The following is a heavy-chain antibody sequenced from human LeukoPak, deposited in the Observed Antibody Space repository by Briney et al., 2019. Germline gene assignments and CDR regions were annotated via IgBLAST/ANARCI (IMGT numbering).Heavy chain of an antibody. CDR3: ARGLKRRYGCSSTRCYWFDP. D-gene: IGHD2-2*01. CDR1: GYTFTSYD. CDR2: MNPNSGNT. Sequence: GASVKVSCKASGYTFTSYDINWVRQATGQGLEWMGWMNPNSGNTGYAQKFQGRVTMTRNTSISTAYMELSSLRSEDTAVYYCARGLKRRYGCSSTRCYWFDPWGQGTLVTVSS. J-gene: IGHJ5*02. V-gene: IGHV1-8*01.